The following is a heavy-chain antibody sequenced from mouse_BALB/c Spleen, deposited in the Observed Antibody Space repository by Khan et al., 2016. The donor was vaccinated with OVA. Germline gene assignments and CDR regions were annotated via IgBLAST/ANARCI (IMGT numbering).Heavy chain of an antibody. Sequence: QVQLQQSGPELVKPGSLVKISCKASGYTFTAYDINWVLHRPGQGLEWLGWIYPGDDSTKYNENFKCKPTLAAGKSFITVHMQPNSPTYEKAAVYFCARERLRGVGLDCLGQRTSVSVSS. CDR2: IYPGDDST. J-gene: IGHJ4*01. V-gene: IGHV1S56*01. D-gene: IGHD2-4*01. CDR1: GYTFTAYD. CDR3: ARERLRGVGLDC.